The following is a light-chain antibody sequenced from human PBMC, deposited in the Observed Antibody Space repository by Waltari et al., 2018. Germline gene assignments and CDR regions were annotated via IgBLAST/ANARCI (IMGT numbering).Light chain of an antibody. CDR1: QSVLYSSNNKNY. J-gene: IGKJ1*01. Sequence: EIVMTQSPDSLAVSLGERATINFKSSQSVLYSSNNKNYLAWYQQKPGQPPKLLIYWASTRESGVPDRFSGSGSGTDFTLTISSLQAEDVAVYYCQQYYSTRTFGQGTKVEIK. CDR3: QQYYSTRT. V-gene: IGKV4-1*01. CDR2: WAS.